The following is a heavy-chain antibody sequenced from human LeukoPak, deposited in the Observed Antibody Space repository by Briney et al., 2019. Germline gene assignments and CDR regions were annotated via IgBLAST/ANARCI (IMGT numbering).Heavy chain of an antibody. D-gene: IGHD2-2*02. Sequence: ASVKVSCKASGYTFTSYYMHWVRQAPGQGLEWMGIINPSGGSTSYTQKFQGRVTMTRDMSTSTVYMELSSLRSEDTAVYYCARDPTDHLLYGYYYYYMDVWGKGTTVTVSS. J-gene: IGHJ6*03. V-gene: IGHV1-46*01. CDR1: GYTFTSYY. CDR3: ARDPTDHLLYGYYYYYMDV. CDR2: INPSGGST.